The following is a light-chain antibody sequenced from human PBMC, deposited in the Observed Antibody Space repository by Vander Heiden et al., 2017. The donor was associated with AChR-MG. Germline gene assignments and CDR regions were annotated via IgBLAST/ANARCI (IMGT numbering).Light chain of an antibody. V-gene: IGKV2-28*01. CDR3: MQSLQTPRT. CDR2: LGS. J-gene: IGKJ1*01. Sequence: DIVMTQSTLSLPVTPGEPASISCRSSQSLLHSNGFNYLDWYLQKPGQSPQLLIYLGSNRASGVPDRFSGSGSGTDFTLKISRVEAEDVGVYYCMQSLQTPRTFGQGTNVEIK. CDR1: QSLLHSNGFNY.